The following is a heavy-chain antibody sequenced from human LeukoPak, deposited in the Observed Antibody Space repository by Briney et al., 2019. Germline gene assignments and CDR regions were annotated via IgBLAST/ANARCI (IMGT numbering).Heavy chain of an antibody. Sequence: GRSLRLSCAASGFTFSSYAMTWVRQAPGKGLEWVSVISGGGDSTYYADSVKGRFTISRDNSKNALFLQMNSLRAEDTAVYYCARGSYSGSYYSRLDYWGQGTLVTVSS. J-gene: IGHJ4*02. CDR3: ARGSYSGSYYSRLDY. CDR1: GFTFSSYA. V-gene: IGHV3-23*01. D-gene: IGHD1-26*01. CDR2: ISGGGDST.